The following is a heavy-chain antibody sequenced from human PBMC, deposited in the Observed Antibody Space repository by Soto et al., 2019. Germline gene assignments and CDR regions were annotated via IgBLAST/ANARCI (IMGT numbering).Heavy chain of an antibody. CDR2: IYYSGST. CDR1: GGSISSGGYY. V-gene: IGHV4-31*03. Sequence: SETLSLTCTVSGGSISSGGYYWSWIRQHPGKGLEWIGYIYYSGSTYYNPSLKSRVTISVDTSKNQFSLNLSSVTAADTAVYYCARSAYCGGDCYHTFDYWGQGTLVTVYS. D-gene: IGHD2-21*02. J-gene: IGHJ4*02. CDR3: ARSAYCGGDCYHTFDY.